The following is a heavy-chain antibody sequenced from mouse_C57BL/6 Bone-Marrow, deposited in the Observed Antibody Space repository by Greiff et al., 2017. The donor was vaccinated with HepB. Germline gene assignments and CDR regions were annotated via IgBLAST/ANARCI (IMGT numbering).Heavy chain of an antibody. D-gene: IGHD1-1*01. CDR1: GYTFTSYW. CDR3: ASGYYGSFDY. Sequence: QVQLQQSGAELVMPGASVKLSCKASGYTFTSYWMHWVKQRPGQGLEWIGEIDPSDSYTNYNQKFKGKSTLTVDKSSSTAYMQLSSLTSEDSAVYYCASGYYGSFDYWGQGTTLTVSS. V-gene: IGHV1-69*01. J-gene: IGHJ2*01. CDR2: IDPSDSYT.